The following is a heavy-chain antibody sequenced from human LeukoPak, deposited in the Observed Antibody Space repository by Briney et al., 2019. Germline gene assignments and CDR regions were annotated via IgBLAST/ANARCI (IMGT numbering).Heavy chain of an antibody. CDR3: ARHPYYCSGGSCYVYYYMDV. J-gene: IGHJ6*03. V-gene: IGHV4-39*01. CDR2: IYYSGST. CDR1: GGSINSSSYF. Sequence: SETLSLTCSVSGGSINSSSYFWGWIRQPPGKGLEWIGSIYYSGSTYYNPSLKSRVTISVDMSKNQFSLKLSSVTAADTAVYYCARHPYYCSGGSCYVYYYMDVWGKGTTVTVSS. D-gene: IGHD2-15*01.